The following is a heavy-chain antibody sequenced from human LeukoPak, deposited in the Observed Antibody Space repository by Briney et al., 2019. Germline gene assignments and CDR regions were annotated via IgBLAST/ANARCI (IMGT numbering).Heavy chain of an antibody. CDR1: GFTFSSYE. V-gene: IGHV3-48*03. D-gene: IGHD6-19*01. J-gene: IGHJ4*02. CDR2: ISGSSSTI. Sequence: GGSLRLSCAASGFTFSSYEMNWVRQAPGQGLEWVSYISGSSSTIYYADSVKGRFTISRDNAKSSLCLQMNSLRAEDTGVYYCVISSGWKGGYYFDFWGQGTLVTVSA. CDR3: VISSGWKGGYYFDF.